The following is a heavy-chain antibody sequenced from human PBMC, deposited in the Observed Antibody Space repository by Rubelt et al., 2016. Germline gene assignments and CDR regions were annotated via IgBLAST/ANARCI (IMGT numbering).Heavy chain of an antibody. CDR2: IRYDGTNK. Sequence: FSDYGMHWVSQAPGKGLEWVAFIRYDGTNKYYADSVRGLVTISRENPKNTLYLQMNSLRAEDMAVYYCAKDLGASNYFDYWGQGTQVTVSS. CDR1: FSDYG. D-gene: IGHD1-26*01. V-gene: IGHV3-30*02. CDR3: AKDLGASNYFDY. J-gene: IGHJ4*02.